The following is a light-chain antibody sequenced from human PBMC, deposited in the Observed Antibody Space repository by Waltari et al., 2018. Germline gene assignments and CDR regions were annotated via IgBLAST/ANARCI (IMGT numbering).Light chain of an antibody. CDR2: DNN. Sequence: QSVLPQPPSVSAAPPHKLTLPSSVTSSPICTYFVSCYEQLPGTAPKRLIYDNNKRPSGITDRFSGSKSGTSDTLGITGLQTGDEADYYCGTWDNNLNAWVVGGGTKLTVL. J-gene: IGLJ3*02. CDR1: SSPICTYF. CDR3: GTWDNNLNAWV. V-gene: IGLV1-51*01.